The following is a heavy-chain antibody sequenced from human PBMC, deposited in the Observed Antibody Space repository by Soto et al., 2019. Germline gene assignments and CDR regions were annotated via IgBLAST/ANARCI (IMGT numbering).Heavy chain of an antibody. D-gene: IGHD2-2*01. CDR2: ISSNGESPDHTDAT. J-gene: IGHJ3*02. CDR1: GFNFRSYA. Sequence: GGSLRLSCKAYGFNFRSYAMSWVRQAPGKGLEWVSIISSNGESPDHTDATYYADSVSGRFSISRDNSKNTLSLQMNSLRDEDTAVYYCTKALYCSSTSCYSGGDTFHIWGQGTMVTVSS. CDR3: TKALYCSSTSCYSGGDTFHI. V-gene: IGHV3-23*01.